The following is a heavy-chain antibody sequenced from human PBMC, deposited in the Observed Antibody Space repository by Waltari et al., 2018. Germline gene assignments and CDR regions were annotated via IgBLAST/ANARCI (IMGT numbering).Heavy chain of an antibody. Sequence: QVQLVESGGGVVQPGRSLRLSCAASGFTFSSYGMHWVRQAPGKGLEWVAVIWYDGSNKDYADSVKGRFTISRDNSKNTLYLQMNSLRAEDTAVYYCAKGRYGGYIPFDYWGQGTLVTVSS. CDR2: IWYDGSNK. CDR3: AKGRYGGYIPFDY. CDR1: GFTFSSYG. D-gene: IGHD5-12*01. J-gene: IGHJ4*02. V-gene: IGHV3-33*06.